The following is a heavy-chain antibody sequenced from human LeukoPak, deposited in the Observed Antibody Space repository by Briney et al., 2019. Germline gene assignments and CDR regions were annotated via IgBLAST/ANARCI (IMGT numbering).Heavy chain of an antibody. CDR2: IHYSGDT. J-gene: IGHJ4*02. D-gene: IGHD3-22*01. Sequence: SETLSLTCTVSGGSISSGGYYWSWIRQHPGKGLEWIGYIHYSGDTYYSPSLKSRLTISVDTSKNQFSLRLRSVTAADTPVYYCARVVAYDSTGYYLYYFDYWGQGTLVTVAA. CDR1: GGSISSGGYY. V-gene: IGHV4-31*03. CDR3: ARVVAYDSTGYYLYYFDY.